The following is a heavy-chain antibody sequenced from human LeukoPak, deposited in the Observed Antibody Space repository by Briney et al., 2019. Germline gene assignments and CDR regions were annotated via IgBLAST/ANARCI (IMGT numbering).Heavy chain of an antibody. CDR1: GFSFSTYW. J-gene: IGHJ4*02. CDR2: IKGDGSAR. CDR3: ARDVGGSLDY. D-gene: IGHD1-26*01. Sequence: GGSLRLSCAASGFSFSTYWMAWVRQAPGKWLEWVDNIKGDGSARHQADSVKGRFTISRDNAQKSVYLQMSSLRREDTAVYYCARDVGGSLDYWGQGTLVTVSS. V-gene: IGHV3-7*01.